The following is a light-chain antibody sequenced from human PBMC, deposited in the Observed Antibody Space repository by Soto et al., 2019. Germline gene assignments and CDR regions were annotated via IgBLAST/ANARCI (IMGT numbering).Light chain of an antibody. V-gene: IGKV1-9*01. CDR1: HDISTF. CDR2: EAS. J-gene: IGKJ1*01. CDR3: LQHNSYPRT. Sequence: DIQLTQSPSLLSASIGDRVTITCRASHDISTFLAWYQQKPGKAPTLLIYEASTLQSGVPSRFSGSGSGTEFTLTISSLQPEDVATYYCLQHNSYPRTLGQGTKVDIK.